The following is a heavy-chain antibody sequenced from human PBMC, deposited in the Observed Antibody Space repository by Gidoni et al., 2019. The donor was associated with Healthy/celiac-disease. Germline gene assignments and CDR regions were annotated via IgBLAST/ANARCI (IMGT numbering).Heavy chain of an antibody. V-gene: IGHV1-69*01. J-gene: IGHJ3*02. CDR2: IIPLFGTA. CDR3: ARAPPQYYYDSSGYYLPNDAFDI. Sequence: QVQLVQSGAEVKNPGSSVKVSCKASGGTFSSYAISSVRQAPGQGLEWMGGIIPLFGTANYAQKFQGRVTITADESTSTAYMELSSLRSEDTAVYYCARAPPQYYYDSSGYYLPNDAFDIWGQGTMVTVSS. CDR1: GGTFSSYA. D-gene: IGHD3-22*01.